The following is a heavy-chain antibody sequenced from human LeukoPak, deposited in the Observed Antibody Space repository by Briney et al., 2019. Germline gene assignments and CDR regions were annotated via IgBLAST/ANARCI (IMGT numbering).Heavy chain of an antibody. CDR1: GGSISSSNYY. CDR3: ARRVGRGVIITFDY. J-gene: IGHJ4*02. CDR2: IYYSGST. Sequence: SETLSLTCTVSGGSISSSNYYWGWIRQPPGKGLEWIGSIYYSGSTYYNPSLKSRVTISVDTSKNQFSLKLSSVTAADTAVYYCARRVGRGVIITFDYWGQGTLFTVSS. V-gene: IGHV4-39*07. D-gene: IGHD3-10*01.